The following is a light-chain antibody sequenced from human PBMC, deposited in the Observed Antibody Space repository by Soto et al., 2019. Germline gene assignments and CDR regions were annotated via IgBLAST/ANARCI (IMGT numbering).Light chain of an antibody. V-gene: IGKV4-1*01. J-gene: IGKJ4*01. CDR1: HNLVYGSNNDSY. Sequence: DIVVTQSPASLAVSLGERATIRCNARHNLVYGSNNDSYLAWYQQRRGHRPKQLFYWASTRESGVPDRFSGSGSGTDFSLTISNLQAEDVAIYYCQQYYNTPLTFGGGTKVDI. CDR3: QQYYNTPLT. CDR2: WAS.